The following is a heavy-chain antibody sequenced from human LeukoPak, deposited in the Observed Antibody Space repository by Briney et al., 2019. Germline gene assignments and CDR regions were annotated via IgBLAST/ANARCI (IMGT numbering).Heavy chain of an antibody. V-gene: IGHV3-7*01. CDR1: GFTFSAFW. D-gene: IGHD3-10*01. CDR3: ARRGWFGDLFPANY. Sequence: AGGSLRLSCAASGFTFSAFWMTWARQAPGKGLEWVGNIKQDGSEKYYVDSVRGRFTISRDNAKNSMYLQMNGLRAEDTAVYYCARRGWFGDLFPANYWGQGTLVTVSS. CDR2: IKQDGSEK. J-gene: IGHJ4*01.